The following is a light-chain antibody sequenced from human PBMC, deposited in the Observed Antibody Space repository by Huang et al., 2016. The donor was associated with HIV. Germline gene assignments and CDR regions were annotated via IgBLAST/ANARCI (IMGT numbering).Light chain of an antibody. V-gene: IGKV3-15*01. J-gene: IGKJ2*01. CDR1: QSVSSN. Sequence: EIVMTQSPATLSVSPGERATLSCRASQSVSSNLAWYQQKPGQAPRLLIYGASTRATGIPARFSGSGSGTEFTLTISSLQSEDFAVYYCQQYNNWPPWYTFGQVTKLEIK. CDR3: QQYNNWPPWYT. CDR2: GAS.